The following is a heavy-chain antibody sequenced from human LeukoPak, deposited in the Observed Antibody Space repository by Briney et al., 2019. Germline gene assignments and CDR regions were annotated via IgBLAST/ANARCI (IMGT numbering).Heavy chain of an antibody. Sequence: ASVKVSCKASGYTFTSYGISCVRRAPGQGLEWMGWISAYNGNTNYAQKLQGRVTMTTDTSTSTAYMELRSLRSDDTAVYYCAREVMVGATTGGAPSYYFDYWGQGTLVTVSS. J-gene: IGHJ4*02. CDR2: ISAYNGNT. CDR3: AREVMVGATTGGAPSYYFDY. V-gene: IGHV1-18*01. CDR1: GYTFTSYG. D-gene: IGHD2-15*01.